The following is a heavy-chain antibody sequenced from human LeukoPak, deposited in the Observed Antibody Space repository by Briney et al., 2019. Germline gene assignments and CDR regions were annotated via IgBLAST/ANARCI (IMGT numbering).Heavy chain of an antibody. CDR2: FDPEDGET. CDR3: AREAWYGSYHYFDY. Sequence: ASVTVSCKVSGYTLTVLSMHWVRQAPGKGLEWMGGFDPEDGETIYAQKFQGRVTMTEDTSTDTAYMELSSLRSEDTAVYYCAREAWYGSYHYFDYWGQGTLVTVSS. D-gene: IGHD1-26*01. CDR1: GYTLTVLS. J-gene: IGHJ4*02. V-gene: IGHV1-24*01.